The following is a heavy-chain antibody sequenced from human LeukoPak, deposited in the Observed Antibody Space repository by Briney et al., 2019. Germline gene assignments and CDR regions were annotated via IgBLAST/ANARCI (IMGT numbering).Heavy chain of an antibody. J-gene: IGHJ1*01. D-gene: IGHD6-13*01. CDR3: AKDLGIAEH. CDR2: ISGSGGSA. CDR1: GFTFSSYG. V-gene: IGHV3-23*01. Sequence: PGGTLRLSCAASGFTFSSYGMSWVRQAPGKGLEWVSAISGSGGSAYYADSVKGRFTISRDNSKNTLYLQMNSLRAEDTAVYYCAKDLGIAEHWGQGTLVTVSS.